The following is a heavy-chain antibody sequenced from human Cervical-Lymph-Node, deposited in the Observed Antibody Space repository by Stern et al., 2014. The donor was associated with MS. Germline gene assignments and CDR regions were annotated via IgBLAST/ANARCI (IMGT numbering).Heavy chain of an antibody. CDR2: LYYSGNT. J-gene: IGHJ4*02. Sequence: QVQLQESGPGLVKPSETLSLTCTVSGGSISSNYWSWIRQPPGKGLEWIGYLYYSGNTNYNPSLKSRVTTSVDTSQNQFSLSLSPVTAADTAVYYCARHGPPRRRDDSNHPNFDYWGPGTLVAVSS. CDR1: GGSISSNY. CDR3: ARHGPPRRRDDSNHPNFDY. D-gene: IGHD5-24*01. V-gene: IGHV4-59*08.